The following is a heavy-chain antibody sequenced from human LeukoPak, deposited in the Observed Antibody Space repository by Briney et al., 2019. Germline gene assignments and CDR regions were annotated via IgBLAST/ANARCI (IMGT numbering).Heavy chain of an antibody. Sequence: GGSLRLSCAASGFTFSSYWMSWVRQAPGKGLEWVANIKQDGSEKYYVDSVKGRFTISRDNAKNSLYLQMNSLRVEDTAVYYCGREILEPGKTLTYWGQGSLITVSS. D-gene: IGHD1-14*01. CDR1: GFTFSSYW. V-gene: IGHV3-7*01. CDR3: GREILEPGKTLTY. CDR2: IKQDGSEK. J-gene: IGHJ4*02.